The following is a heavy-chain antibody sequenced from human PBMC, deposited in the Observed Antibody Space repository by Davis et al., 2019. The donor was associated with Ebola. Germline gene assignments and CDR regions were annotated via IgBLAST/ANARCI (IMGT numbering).Heavy chain of an antibody. CDR3: ARLLYYFDSSGDYSY. Sequence: PSETLSLTCTVSGASVSSRDYYWAWIRQPPGKGLEWIGTVYYTGNTYYNPSLMSRVTVSVGTSKNHFSLWLTSMTAADTAVYYCARLLYYFDSSGDYSYWGQGTLVTVSS. J-gene: IGHJ4*02. D-gene: IGHD3-22*01. CDR2: VYYTGNT. CDR1: GASVSSRDYY. V-gene: IGHV4-39*02.